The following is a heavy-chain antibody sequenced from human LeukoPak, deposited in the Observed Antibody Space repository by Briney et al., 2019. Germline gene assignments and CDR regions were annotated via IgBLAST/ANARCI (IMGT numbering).Heavy chain of an antibody. CDR2: ISFDGSNK. CDR1: GFTVSSNY. J-gene: IGHJ4*02. V-gene: IGHV3-30-3*01. Sequence: GGSLRLSCAASGFTVSSNYMSWVRQAPGKGLEWVAVISFDGSNKYYADSVKGRFTISRDNSKNTLYLQMSSLRAEDTAVYYCARDLYGDYVNQDYWGQGTLVTVSS. CDR3: ARDLYGDYVNQDY. D-gene: IGHD4-17*01.